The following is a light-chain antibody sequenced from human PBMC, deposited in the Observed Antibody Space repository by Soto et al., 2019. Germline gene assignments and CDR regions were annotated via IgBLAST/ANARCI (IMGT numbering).Light chain of an antibody. J-gene: IGKJ5*01. CDR3: QQGYSTAIT. CDR2: AAS. CDR1: QSISSY. V-gene: IGKV1-39*01. Sequence: QMTQSPSSLSASVGDRVTITCRASQSISSYLNWYQQKLGKAPNLLIYAASSLASGVPSRFSGSGSGTDFTLTISSLQPEDFATYFCQQGYSTAITFGQGTRLEIK.